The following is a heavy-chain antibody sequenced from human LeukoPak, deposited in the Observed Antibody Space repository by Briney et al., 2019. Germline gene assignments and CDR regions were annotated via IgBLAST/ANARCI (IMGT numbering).Heavy chain of an antibody. Sequence: ASVKVSCKASGYTFTSYYMHWVRQAPGQGLEWMGIINPSGGSTSYAQKFQGRVTMTRDTSTSTVYMELSSLRSEDTAVYYCARDDYYDSSGSSGSNAFDIWGQRTMVTVSS. CDR2: INPSGGST. D-gene: IGHD3-22*01. V-gene: IGHV1-46*01. CDR3: ARDDYYDSSGSSGSNAFDI. J-gene: IGHJ3*02. CDR1: GYTFTSYY.